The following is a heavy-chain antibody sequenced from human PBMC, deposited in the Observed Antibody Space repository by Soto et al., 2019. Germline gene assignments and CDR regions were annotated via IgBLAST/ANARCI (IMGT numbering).Heavy chain of an antibody. V-gene: IGHV1-18*01. CDR2: ISTYNGNT. D-gene: IGHD2-21*02. CDR1: GYTFTSYG. Sequence: ASVKVSCKASGYTFTSYGISWVRQAPGQGLEWMGWISTYNGNTNYAQKVQGRVTMTTDTSTSTAYMELRSLTSDDTAMYYCARDRSMVVTDLSFDYWGQGTLVTVYS. CDR3: ARDRSMVVTDLSFDY. J-gene: IGHJ4*02.